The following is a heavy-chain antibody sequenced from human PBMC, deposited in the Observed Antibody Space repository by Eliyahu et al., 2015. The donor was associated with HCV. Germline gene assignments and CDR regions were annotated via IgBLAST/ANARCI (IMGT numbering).Heavy chain of an antibody. D-gene: IGHD1-26*01. CDR2: TRXKAKSYTT. CDR1: GXTXSDHY. J-gene: IGHJ1*01. V-gene: IGHV3-72*01. CDR3: ARVDGTYYTYQN. Sequence: EVQLVESGGGLVQPGGSLRLSCAASGXTXSDHYXDWVRQAPGKGLEWVGRTRXKAKSYTTEYAASVKGRFTISRDDSRNSLYLQMNSLKTEDTAVYYCARVDGTYYTYQNWGQGTLVSVSS.